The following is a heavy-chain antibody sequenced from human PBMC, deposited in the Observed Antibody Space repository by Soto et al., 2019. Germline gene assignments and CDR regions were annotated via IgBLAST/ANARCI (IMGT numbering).Heavy chain of an antibody. D-gene: IGHD6-6*01. J-gene: IGHJ4*02. CDR3: AKRSSSSPFDY. V-gene: IGHV3-23*01. CDR2: ISGSDDST. Sequence: EVQLLESGGGLVQPGESLRLSCAASGVTFSSYAMSWVRQAPGKGLAWVSGISGSDDSTYYADSVKGRFTISRDNSKNTLYLQMNSLRAEDTAVYYCAKRSSSSPFDYCGQGTLVTVSS. CDR1: GVTFSSYA.